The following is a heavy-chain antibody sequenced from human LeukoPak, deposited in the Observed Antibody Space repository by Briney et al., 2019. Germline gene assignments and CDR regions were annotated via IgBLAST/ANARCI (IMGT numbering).Heavy chain of an antibody. CDR2: IIPIFGTA. V-gene: IGHV1-69*06. CDR3: ARATDYSSGWLPFFDY. D-gene: IGHD6-19*01. CDR1: GGTFSSYA. Sequence: GASVKVSCKASGGTFSSYAISWVRQAPGQGLEWMGGIIPIFGTANYAQKFEGRVTITADKSTSTAYMELSSLRSEDTAVYYCARATDYSSGWLPFFDYWGQGTLVTVAS. J-gene: IGHJ4*02.